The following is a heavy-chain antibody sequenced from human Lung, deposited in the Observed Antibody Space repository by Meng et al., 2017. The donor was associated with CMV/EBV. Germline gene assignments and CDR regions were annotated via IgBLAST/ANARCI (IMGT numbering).Heavy chain of an antibody. CDR3: ARYYDSGGFDP. D-gene: IGHD4-17*01. Sequence: QLQVQESGPGPVKPSETLSLTCTVPGGAISGSTHYWGWSRQPPGKGLEWIGRMYYSGRTYYNPSLKSRVTISVDTSKNQFSLKLSSVTAADTAIYYCARYYDSGGFDPWGQGTLVTVSS. V-gene: IGHV4-39*07. CDR1: GGAISGSTHY. CDR2: MYYSGRT. J-gene: IGHJ5*02.